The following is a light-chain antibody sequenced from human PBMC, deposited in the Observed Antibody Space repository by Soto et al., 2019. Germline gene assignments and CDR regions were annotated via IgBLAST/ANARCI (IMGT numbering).Light chain of an antibody. CDR1: ENVNGH. CDR2: EAS. V-gene: IGKV1-5*03. Sequence: IQMTQSPNTLSASVADSVGVTCRASENVNGHLAWYQQKPGKAPKLIIYEASILESGVPSRFSGSGFGTEFTLTINGLLPEDFVTYYCQQYNNWPSFGQGTKVDIK. J-gene: IGKJ1*01. CDR3: QQYNNWPS.